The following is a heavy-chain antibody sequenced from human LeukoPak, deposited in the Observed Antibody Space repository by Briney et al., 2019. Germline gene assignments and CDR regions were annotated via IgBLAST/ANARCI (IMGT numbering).Heavy chain of an antibody. CDR2: IGSDNKP. J-gene: IGHJ4*02. CDR3: AGGYYVSGTTLGY. Sequence: GGSLRLSCEASGFTFSAYAMTWVRQALGKGLEWVSSIGSDNKPHYSESVKGRFAISRDNSKSMLFLQLNSLRAEDTALYYCAGGYYVSGTTLGYWGQGTLVTVSS. D-gene: IGHD3-10*01. V-gene: IGHV3-23*05. CDR1: GFTFSAYA.